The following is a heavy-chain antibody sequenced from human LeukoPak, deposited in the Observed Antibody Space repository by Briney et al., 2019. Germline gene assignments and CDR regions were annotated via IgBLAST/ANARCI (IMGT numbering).Heavy chain of an antibody. Sequence: ASVKVSCKASGYTLTSYGISWVRQAPGQGLEWMGWISAYNGNTNYAQKLQGRVTMTTDTSTSTAYMELRSLRSDDTAVYYCAREPIHCSSTSCYRYYYYMDVWGKGTTVTVSS. CDR2: ISAYNGNT. CDR1: GYTLTSYG. V-gene: IGHV1-18*01. D-gene: IGHD2-2*02. J-gene: IGHJ6*03. CDR3: AREPIHCSSTSCYRYYYYMDV.